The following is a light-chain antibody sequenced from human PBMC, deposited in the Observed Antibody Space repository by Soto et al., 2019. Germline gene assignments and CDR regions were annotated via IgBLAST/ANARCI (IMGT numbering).Light chain of an antibody. CDR2: DTS. CDR1: TGAVTSGHY. Sequence: QAVVPQEPSLTVSLGGTVTLTCSSSTGAVTSGHYPYWFQQKPGQAPRTLIYDTSNKHSWTPARFSGSLVGGKPALTLSGAQPEDEAEYFCLLSYGGARRVFGGGTKVAVL. CDR3: LLSYGGARRV. V-gene: IGLV7-46*01. J-gene: IGLJ2*01.